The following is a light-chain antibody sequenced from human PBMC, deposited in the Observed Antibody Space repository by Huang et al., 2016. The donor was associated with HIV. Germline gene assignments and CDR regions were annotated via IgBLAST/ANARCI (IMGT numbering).Light chain of an antibody. CDR2: GAS. CDR1: QNLSSTY. V-gene: IGKV3-20*01. J-gene: IGKJ1*01. CDR3: QQYGSSPPWT. Sequence: EIVSTQSPSTLSLSPGERATLSCRASQNLSSTYLTWYQQKPGQAPRLLMYGASSRATGIPDRFSGGGSGPDFTLTISRLEPEDFAVYYCQQYGSSPPWTFGQGTKVEI.